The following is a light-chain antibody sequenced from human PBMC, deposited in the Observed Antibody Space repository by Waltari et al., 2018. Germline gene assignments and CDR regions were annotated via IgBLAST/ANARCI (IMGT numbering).Light chain of an antibody. CDR1: QSTGNH. CDR2: AAS. J-gene: IGKJ1*01. CDR3: QQSYSTPWT. Sequence: DIQMTQSPSSLSASVGDRVAIPCRASQSTGNHLKWDQQKPGQAPKLLIYAASSLQTGVPSRFSGSGSGTDSTLTISSLQAEDFATYYCQQSYSTPWTFGQGTKVEIK. V-gene: IGKV1-39*01.